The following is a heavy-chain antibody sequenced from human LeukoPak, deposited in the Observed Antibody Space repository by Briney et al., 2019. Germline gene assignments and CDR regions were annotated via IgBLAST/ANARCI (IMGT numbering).Heavy chain of an antibody. Sequence: GGSLRLSCAASGFTFSSYGMHRVRQAPGEGLEWVAVIWYDGSNIDYADSVKGRFTISRDNSKNTLYLQMNSLRAEDTAVYYCARARNNYDSSGYSALDYWGQGTLATVSS. V-gene: IGHV3-33*01. J-gene: IGHJ4*02. CDR1: GFTFSSYG. CDR2: IWYDGSNI. CDR3: ARARNNYDSSGYSALDY. D-gene: IGHD3-22*01.